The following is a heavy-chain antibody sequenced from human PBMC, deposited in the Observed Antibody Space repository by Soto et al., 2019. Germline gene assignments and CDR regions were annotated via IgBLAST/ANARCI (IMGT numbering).Heavy chain of an antibody. CDR2: FYSGGST. D-gene: IGHD6-19*01. CDR1: GFSVSSHY. J-gene: IGHJ4*02. Sequence: GGSLRLSCAASGFSVSSHYLSWVRQTPGRGLEWVSVFYSGGSTFYADSVKGRFTTSRDDSKNTVYLQMNSLTAEDTAVYYCARGSFFSSAWYHFEVWGQGTLVTVSS. V-gene: IGHV3-66*01. CDR3: ARGSFFSSAWYHFEV.